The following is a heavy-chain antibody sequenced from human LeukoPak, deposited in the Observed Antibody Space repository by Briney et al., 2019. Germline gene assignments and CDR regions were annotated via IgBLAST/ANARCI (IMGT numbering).Heavy chain of an antibody. Sequence: GGSLRLSCAASGFTFSSYSMNWVRQAPGKGLEWVSSISRSSRYIYYADSVKGRFTISRDNAKNSLYLQMNSLRAEDTALYYCAKDRSRFLEWLFDYWGQGTLVTVSS. CDR3: AKDRSRFLEWLFDY. D-gene: IGHD3-3*01. CDR1: GFTFSSYS. V-gene: IGHV3-21*04. CDR2: ISRSSRYI. J-gene: IGHJ4*02.